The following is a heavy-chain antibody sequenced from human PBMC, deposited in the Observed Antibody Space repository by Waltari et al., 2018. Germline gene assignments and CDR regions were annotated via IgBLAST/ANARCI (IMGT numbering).Heavy chain of an antibody. CDR3: ARGPAAITNWFDP. CDR1: GGPLSTYQ. Sequence: QVQLQESGPGLVKPSETLSLTCTVSGGPLSTYQWSWIRQPPGKGLEWIGEIYNNGRTNYNPSLKSRVTISVDTSKNQFSLHLSSVTAADTAVYFCARGPAAITNWFDPWGQGTLVTVSS. D-gene: IGHD2-2*01. J-gene: IGHJ5*02. CDR2: IYNNGRT. V-gene: IGHV4-59*01.